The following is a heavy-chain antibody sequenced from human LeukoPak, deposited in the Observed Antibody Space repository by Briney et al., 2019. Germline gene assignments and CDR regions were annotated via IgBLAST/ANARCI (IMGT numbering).Heavy chain of an antibody. CDR3: TTLGAFAY. J-gene: IGHJ4*02. CDR1: GFTFSNAW. D-gene: IGHD3-16*01. V-gene: IGHV3-15*01. Sequence: SGGSLRLSCAASGFTFSNAWMSWGRQAPGKGGEWVGRIKSKTFGETTDYAAPVKGRFTISREDSKNTLYLHMNALKTEDTALYYCTTLGAFAYWGQGTLVTVSS. CDR2: IKSKTFGETT.